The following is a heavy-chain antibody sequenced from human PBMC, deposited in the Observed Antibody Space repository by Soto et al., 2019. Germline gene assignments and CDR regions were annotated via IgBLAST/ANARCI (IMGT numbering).Heavy chain of an antibody. CDR1: GYTFTSYG. D-gene: IGHD3-10*01. J-gene: IGHJ4*02. V-gene: IGHV1-18*01. CDR2: ISAYNGNK. Sequence: QVQLVQSGAEVKKPGASVKVSCKASGYTFTSYGISWVRQAPGQGLEWRGWISAYNGNKNYAPKLQGRVTITTDSTTSTAYMELRSLRSDDTAVYYCARDVAITMVRGVIITPLDYWGQGPLVTVSS. CDR3: ARDVAITMVRGVIITPLDY.